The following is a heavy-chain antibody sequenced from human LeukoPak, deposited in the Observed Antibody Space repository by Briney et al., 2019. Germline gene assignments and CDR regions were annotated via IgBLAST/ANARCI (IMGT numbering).Heavy chain of an antibody. CDR2: ISSSGSTI. V-gene: IGHV3-11*01. Sequence: PGGSLRLSCAASGFTFSDYYMSWIRQAPGKGLGWVSYISSSGSTIYYADSVKGRFTISRDNAKNSLYLQMNSLRAEDTAVYYCASGPPMVRGAMADYWGQGTLVTVSS. CDR3: ASGPPMVRGAMADY. CDR1: GFTFSDYY. D-gene: IGHD3-10*01. J-gene: IGHJ4*02.